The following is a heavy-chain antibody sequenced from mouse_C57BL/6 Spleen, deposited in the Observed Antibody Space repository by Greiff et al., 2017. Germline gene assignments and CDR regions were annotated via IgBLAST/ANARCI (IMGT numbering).Heavy chain of an antibody. D-gene: IGHD2-1*01. J-gene: IGHJ2*01. Sequence: EVQGVQSGGELVKPGASVKLSCAASGFTFSSYGMSWVLQTPDKRLEWVGTISSGGSYTDYPDSVKGRFTISRDKAKNTLYLQRSSLKSEDTAMYYCARQWGNWDYWGQGTALTVSS. CDR2: ISSGGSYT. CDR1: GFTFSSYG. V-gene: IGHV5-6*01. CDR3: ARQWGNWDY.